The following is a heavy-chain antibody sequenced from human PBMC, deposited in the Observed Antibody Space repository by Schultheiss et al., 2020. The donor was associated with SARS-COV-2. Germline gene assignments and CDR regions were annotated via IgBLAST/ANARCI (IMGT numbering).Heavy chain of an antibody. CDR1: GFTFGSYW. V-gene: IGHV3-73*01. D-gene: IGHD5-18*01. CDR3: TRNSTSSGWFDP. Sequence: GGSLRLSCAASGFTFGSYWMSWVRQAPGKGLEWVGRIRSKANNYATTYVASVQGRFTISRDESRNTSYLQMNSLKIEDTAVYYCTRNSTSSGWFDPWGQGTLVTVSS. J-gene: IGHJ5*02. CDR2: IRSKANNYAT.